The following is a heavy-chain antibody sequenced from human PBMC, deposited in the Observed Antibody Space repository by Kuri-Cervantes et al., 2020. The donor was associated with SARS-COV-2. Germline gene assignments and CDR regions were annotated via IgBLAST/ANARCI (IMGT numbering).Heavy chain of an antibody. D-gene: IGHD1-26*01. J-gene: IGHJ4*02. CDR2: INWNGVRT. Sequence: GESLKISCAASGFTFSYHNVSGVRQAPGKGLEWVSGINWNGVRTGYTDSVKGRFTISRDNAKNSLYLQMNSLRAEDTAFYYCARAGTSGSYLGYWGQGTLVTVSS. CDR3: ARAGTSGSYLGY. V-gene: IGHV3-20*04. CDR1: GFTFSYHN.